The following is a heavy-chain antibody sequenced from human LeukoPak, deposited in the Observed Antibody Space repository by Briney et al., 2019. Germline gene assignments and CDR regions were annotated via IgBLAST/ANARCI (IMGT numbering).Heavy chain of an antibody. CDR2: IYYGGST. J-gene: IGHJ4*02. D-gene: IGHD3-10*01. CDR1: GGSINTFY. V-gene: IGHV4-59*08. CDR3: ARSSVSGTYSGGY. Sequence: SETLSLTCAVSGGSINTFYWSWIRHPPGKGLGWLAYIYYGGSTYSNPSLKGRVTISADTSKNQFSLKLTSVTAADTSVDYCARSSVSGTYSGGYWGQGSLVTVSS.